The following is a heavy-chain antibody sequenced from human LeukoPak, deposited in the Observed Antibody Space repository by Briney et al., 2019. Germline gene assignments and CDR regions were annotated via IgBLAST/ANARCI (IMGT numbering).Heavy chain of an antibody. CDR3: AKSNGYGLIDI. V-gene: IGHV4-59*12. D-gene: IGHD3-10*01. J-gene: IGHJ3*02. Sequence: SETLSLTCTVSGGSISTYFWSWIRQPPGKGLEWIGYIYYSGSTYYSPSLKSRVTISLDTSRNQFSLKLNSVTAADTAVYYCAKSNGYGLIDIWGQGTMVTVSS. CDR2: IYYSGST. CDR1: GGSISTYF.